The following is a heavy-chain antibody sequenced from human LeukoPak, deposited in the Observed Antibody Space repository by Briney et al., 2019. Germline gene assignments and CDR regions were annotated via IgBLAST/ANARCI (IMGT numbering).Heavy chain of an antibody. CDR1: GGSFSGYY. CDR3: AQRTTVTYYFDY. CDR2: INHSGST. D-gene: IGHD4-17*01. J-gene: IGHJ4*02. V-gene: IGHV4-34*01. Sequence: SETLSLTCAVYGGSFSGYYWSWIRQPPGKGLEWIGEINHSGSTNYNPSLKSRVTISVDTSKNQFSLKLSSVTAADTAVYYCAQRTTVTYYFDYWGQGTLVTVSS.